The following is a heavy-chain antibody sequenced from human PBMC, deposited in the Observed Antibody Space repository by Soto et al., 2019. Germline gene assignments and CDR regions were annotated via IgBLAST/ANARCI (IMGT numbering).Heavy chain of an antibody. CDR2: IYHSGST. CDR3: ARVPSP. CDR1: GGSISSGGYS. Sequence: QLQLQESGSGLVKPSQTLSLTCAVSGGSISSGGYSWSWIRQPPGKGLGWLGYIYHSGSTNYNPSLKSRVTISVDTAENQFALKLSSVTGADTAVYYCARVPSPWGHGTLVNVSS. J-gene: IGHJ5*02. V-gene: IGHV4-30-2*01.